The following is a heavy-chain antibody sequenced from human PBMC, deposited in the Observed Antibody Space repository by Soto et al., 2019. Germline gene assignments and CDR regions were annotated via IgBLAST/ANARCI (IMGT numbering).Heavy chain of an antibody. V-gene: IGHV4-39*01. Sequence: SETLSLTCTVSGGSISSSSYYWGWIRQPPGKGLEWIGSIYYSGSTYYNPSLKSRVTISVDTSKNQFSLKLSSVTAADTAVYYCARHSATGDRVHGMDVWGQGTTVTVSS. CDR2: IYYSGST. CDR1: GGSISSSSYY. J-gene: IGHJ6*02. D-gene: IGHD7-27*01. CDR3: ARHSATGDRVHGMDV.